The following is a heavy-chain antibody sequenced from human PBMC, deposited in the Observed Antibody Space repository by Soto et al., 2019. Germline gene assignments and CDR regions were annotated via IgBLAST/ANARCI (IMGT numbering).Heavy chain of an antibody. Sequence: QVTLKESGPVLVKPTETLTLTCTVSGFSLSNARMGVSWIRQPPGKALEWLAHIFSNDEKSYSTSLKSRLTISTDTSKSQVVLTMPNMDPVDTATYYCARTQEGTSCYPSCYYYYYMDVWGKGTTVTVSS. V-gene: IGHV2-26*01. CDR2: IFSNDEK. J-gene: IGHJ6*03. CDR3: ARTQEGTSCYPSCYYYYYMDV. D-gene: IGHD2-2*01. CDR1: GFSLSNARMG.